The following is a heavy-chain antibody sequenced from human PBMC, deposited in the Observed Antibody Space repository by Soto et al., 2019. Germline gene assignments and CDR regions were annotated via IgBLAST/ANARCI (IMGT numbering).Heavy chain of an antibody. D-gene: IGHD1-1*01. Sequence: QVQLVQSGAEVRKPGASVKVSCKASGYIFTTFGIGWVRQAPGQGREWMGWISAYNGNRNFAQNVRDRVTMTTDTSTNTAHMELRSLRSDDTAVYYCARDGGTGLDYWGQGTLVTVAS. CDR2: ISAYNGNR. J-gene: IGHJ4*02. CDR3: ARDGGTGLDY. V-gene: IGHV1-18*01. CDR1: GYIFTTFG.